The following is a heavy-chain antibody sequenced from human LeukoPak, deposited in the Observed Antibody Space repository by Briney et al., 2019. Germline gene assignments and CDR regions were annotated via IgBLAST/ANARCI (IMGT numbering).Heavy chain of an antibody. V-gene: IGHV3-33*06. J-gene: IGHJ4*02. CDR3: AKAPYSSSWYYFDY. CDR2: IWYDGSNE. D-gene: IGHD6-13*01. CDR1: GFTFSSYG. Sequence: PGGSLRLSCAASGFTFSSYGMQWVRQAPGKGLEWVAVIWYDGSNEYYADSVKGRFIISRDNSKNTLYLQMNSLRAEDTAVYYCAKAPYSSSWYYFDYWGQGTLVTVSS.